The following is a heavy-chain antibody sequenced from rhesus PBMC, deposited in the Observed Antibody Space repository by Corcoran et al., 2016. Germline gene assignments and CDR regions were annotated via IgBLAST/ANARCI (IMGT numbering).Heavy chain of an antibody. V-gene: IGHV3-14*01. J-gene: IGHJ4*01. CDR2: IKRDGNNT. CDR3: ARDGGRHSKEPFDY. CDR1: GFTFCRYG. Sequence: EVQLVETGGGLVQPGGYLKLSCAASGFTFCRYGRSWVRQAPGKGLEWISAIKRDGNNTYEAASVKGRCTIYRENTKNTMYLQKDSLRAEDTAVYYCARDGGRHSKEPFDYWGQGVLVTVSS. D-gene: IGHD2-39*02.